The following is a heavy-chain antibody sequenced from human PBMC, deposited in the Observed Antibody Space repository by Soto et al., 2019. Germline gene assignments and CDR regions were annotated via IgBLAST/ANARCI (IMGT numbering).Heavy chain of an antibody. V-gene: IGHV1-69*02. D-gene: IGHD4-17*01. J-gene: IGHJ4*02. CDR2: IIPILGIA. Sequence: SVKVSCKASGGTFSSYTISWVRQAPGQGLEWMGRIIPILGIANYAQKFQGRVTITADKSTSTAYMELSSLRSEDTAVYYCARTTVTNFNIYYFDYWGQGTLVTVSS. CDR1: GGTFSSYT. CDR3: ARTTVTNFNIYYFDY.